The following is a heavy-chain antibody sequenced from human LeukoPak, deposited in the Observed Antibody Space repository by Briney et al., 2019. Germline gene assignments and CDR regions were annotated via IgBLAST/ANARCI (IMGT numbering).Heavy chain of an antibody. CDR3: AREFPYSGYDFYYYYGMDV. CDR1: GFTSSSYS. Sequence: PGGSLRLSCAASGFTSSSYSMNWVRQAPGKGLEWVSSISSSSSYIYYADSVKGRFTISRDNAKNSLYLQMNSLRAEDTAVYYCAREFPYSGYDFYYYYGMDVWGQGTTVTVSS. CDR2: ISSSSSYI. J-gene: IGHJ6*02. V-gene: IGHV3-21*01. D-gene: IGHD5-12*01.